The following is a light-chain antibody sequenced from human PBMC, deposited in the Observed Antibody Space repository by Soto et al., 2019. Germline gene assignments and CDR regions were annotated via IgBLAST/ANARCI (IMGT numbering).Light chain of an antibody. V-gene: IGKV3-15*01. CDR2: GAS. Sequence: EIVMTQSPATLSVSPGERATLSCRASQSVSSNLAWYQQKPGQAPRLLIYGASTRATGIPARFSGSGSGTEFHLTIRSLQSEDFAVYYCQQYNNWPPRTFGQGTKVEIK. CDR3: QQYNNWPPRT. J-gene: IGKJ1*01. CDR1: QSVSSN.